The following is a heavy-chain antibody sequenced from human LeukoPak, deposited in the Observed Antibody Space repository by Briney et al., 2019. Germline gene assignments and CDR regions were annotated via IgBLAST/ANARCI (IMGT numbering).Heavy chain of an antibody. CDR1: GGSFSGYY. J-gene: IGHJ4*02. D-gene: IGHD3-10*01. V-gene: IGHV4-34*01. CDR3: ARQGGSGSYYTYY. Sequence: SETLSLTCAVYGGSFSGYYWSWIRQPPGKGLEWIGEINHSGSTNCNPSLKSRVTISVDTSKNQFSLKLSSVTAADTAVYYCARQGGSGSYYTYYWGQGTLVTVSS. CDR2: INHSGST.